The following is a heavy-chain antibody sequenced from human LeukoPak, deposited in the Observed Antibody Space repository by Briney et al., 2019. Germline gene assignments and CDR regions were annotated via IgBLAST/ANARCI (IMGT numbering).Heavy chain of an antibody. CDR1: GYTFTSNY. J-gene: IGHJ5*02. CDR3: ARDEGYYYDSSGYSHYPNWFDP. Sequence: ASVKVSCTASGYTFTSNYIHWVRQAPGQRLEWMGWINAGNGNTKYSQKFQGRVTITRDTSASTAYMELSSLRSEDTAVYYCARDEGYYYDSSGYSHYPNWFDPWGQGTLVTVSS. V-gene: IGHV1-3*01. CDR2: INAGNGNT. D-gene: IGHD3-22*01.